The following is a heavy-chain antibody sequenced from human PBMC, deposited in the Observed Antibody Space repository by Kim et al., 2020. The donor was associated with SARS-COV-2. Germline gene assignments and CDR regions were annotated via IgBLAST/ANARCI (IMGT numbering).Heavy chain of an antibody. J-gene: IGHJ3*02. V-gene: IGHV3-74*01. Sequence: GGSLRLSCAASGFPFTTYWMHWVRQAPGKGLVWVARVKGDGISTIYADSVNGRFTISRDNDRNMVYLQMNSLRAEDTALYFCATGLPHAYEIWGQWTMVTVSS. CDR3: ATGLPHAYEI. CDR2: VKGDGIST. CDR1: GFPFTTYW. D-gene: IGHD2-21*02.